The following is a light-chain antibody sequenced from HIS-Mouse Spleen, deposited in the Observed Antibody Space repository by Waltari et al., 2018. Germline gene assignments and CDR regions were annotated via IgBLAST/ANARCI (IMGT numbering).Light chain of an antibody. CDR1: ALPKKY. Sequence: SYELTQPPSVSVSPGQTARITCSGDALPKKYAYWYQQKSGQAPGLVIDEDSKRPSGIPGRFSGSSSGLMATLTISGAQVEDEADYYCYSTDSSGNHRVFGGGTKLTVL. V-gene: IGLV3-10*01. J-gene: IGLJ2*01. CDR3: YSTDSSGNHRV. CDR2: EDS.